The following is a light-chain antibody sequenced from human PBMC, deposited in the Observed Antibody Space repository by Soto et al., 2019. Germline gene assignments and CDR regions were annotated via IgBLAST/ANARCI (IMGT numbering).Light chain of an antibody. CDR3: QHYNSYSEA. V-gene: IGKV1-5*03. CDR1: QTISSW. CDR2: KAS. J-gene: IGKJ1*01. Sequence: DIHMTHSPSTLSASVGHTLNITCXASQTISSWLAWYQQKPGKAPKLLIYKASTLKSGVPSRFSGSGSGTEFTLTISSLQPDDFATYYCQHYNSYSEAFGQGTKVDIK.